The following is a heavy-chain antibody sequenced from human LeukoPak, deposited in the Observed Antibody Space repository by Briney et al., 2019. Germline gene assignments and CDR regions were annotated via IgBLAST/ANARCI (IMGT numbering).Heavy chain of an antibody. D-gene: IGHD5-12*01. CDR1: GYTFSSYG. Sequence: GASVRVSCKASGYTFSSYGISWVRQAPGQGLEWMGWISGYDGNTKYAQKLQGRVSLTTDSSTSTVYMELRSLRSDDTAVYYCARDGYGEPGWFDPWGQGTLVTVSS. V-gene: IGHV1-18*01. CDR3: ARDGYGEPGWFDP. J-gene: IGHJ5*02. CDR2: ISGYDGNT.